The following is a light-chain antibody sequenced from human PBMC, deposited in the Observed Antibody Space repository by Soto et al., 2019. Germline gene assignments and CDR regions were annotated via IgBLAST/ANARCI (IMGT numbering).Light chain of an antibody. Sequence: EIVLTQSPGTLSLSPGERATLSCRASQSVTSSYLAWYQQKPGQAPRLLIYAASSRATGIPDRFSGSGSGTDFTLIISRLEPEDFAVYYCHQYGHSPQTFGQGTKVAI. J-gene: IGKJ1*01. CDR1: QSVTSSY. V-gene: IGKV3-20*01. CDR3: HQYGHSPQT. CDR2: AAS.